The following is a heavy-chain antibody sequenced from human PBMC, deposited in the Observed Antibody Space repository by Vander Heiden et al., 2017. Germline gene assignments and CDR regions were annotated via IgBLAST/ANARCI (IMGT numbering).Heavy chain of an antibody. CDR3: ARGRPYCTNGVCSRWFDP. J-gene: IGHJ5*02. CDR1: GGSFSGYY. V-gene: IGHV4-34*01. D-gene: IGHD2-8*01. CDR2: INHSGST. Sequence: QVQLQQWGAGLLKPSETLSLTCAVHGGSFSGYYWSWIRQPPGKGLEWIGEINHSGSTNYNPSLKSRVTISVDTSKNQFSLKLSSVTAADTAVYYCARGRPYCTNGVCSRWFDPWGQGTLVTVSS.